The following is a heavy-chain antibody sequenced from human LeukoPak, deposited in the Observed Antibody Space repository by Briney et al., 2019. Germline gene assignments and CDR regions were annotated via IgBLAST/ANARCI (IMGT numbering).Heavy chain of an antibody. V-gene: IGHV4-61*02. CDR2: MYTRGRT. J-gene: IGHJ3*01. CDR3: ARGENYDIVTGSHDVFDV. D-gene: IGHD3-9*01. CDR1: GDSITSDSYF. Sequence: SETLSLTCTVSGDSITSDSYFWSWIRQPAGKGLEWIGRMYTRGRTNYNPSLKSRVTISIDTSKNQFSLKLSSVTAADTAVYYCARGENYDIVTGSHDVFDVWGQGTKVTVSS.